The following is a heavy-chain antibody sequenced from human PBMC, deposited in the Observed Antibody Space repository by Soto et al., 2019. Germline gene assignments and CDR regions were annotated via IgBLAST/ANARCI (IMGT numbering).Heavy chain of an antibody. CDR1: GYTFTSYG. D-gene: IGHD3-16*01. CDR3: ARSWVTGKGGIDV. Sequence: ASVKVSWKASGYTFTSYGLSWVRQAPGQGLEWMGWINGYTGNTNYAQKFQGRVTMTTDTSTNTAYLDLWTLISDDTAVYYCARSWVTGKGGIDVWGEGTTVTXSS. J-gene: IGHJ6*04. V-gene: IGHV1-18*01. CDR2: INGYTGNT.